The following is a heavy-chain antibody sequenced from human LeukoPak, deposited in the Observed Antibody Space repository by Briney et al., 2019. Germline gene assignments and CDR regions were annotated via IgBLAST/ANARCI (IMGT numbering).Heavy chain of an antibody. V-gene: IGHV1-2*02. CDR2: INPNSGGT. Sequence: ASVKVSCKASGYTFTGYYMHWVRQAPGQWLEWMGWINPNSGGTNYAQKFQGRVTMTRDTSISTAYMELSRLRSDDTAVYYCARAQYYYGSGSYYNTDYYYYYYMDVWGKGTTVTVSS. CDR1: GYTFTGYY. D-gene: IGHD3-10*01. CDR3: ARAQYYYGSGSYYNTDYYYYYYMDV. J-gene: IGHJ6*03.